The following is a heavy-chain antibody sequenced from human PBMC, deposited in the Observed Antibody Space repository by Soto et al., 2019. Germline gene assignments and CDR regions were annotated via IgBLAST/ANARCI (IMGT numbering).Heavy chain of an antibody. CDR1: GDSVSSNSSG. D-gene: IGHD1-26*01. CDR2: TYYRSKLYY. J-gene: IGHJ4*01. CDR3: ARGEQYSGRIFDY. V-gene: IGHV6-1*01. Sequence: SQTLSLTCAITGDSVSSNSSGWSCVSQSPSRGLEWLGRTYYRSKLYYEYAVSVRGRITINPDTSKNQYSLQLNSVTPEDTAAYFCARGEQYSGRIFDYWGQGTLVTVSS.